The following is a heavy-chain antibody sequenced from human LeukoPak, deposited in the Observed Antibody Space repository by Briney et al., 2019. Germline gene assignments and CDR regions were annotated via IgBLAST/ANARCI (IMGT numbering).Heavy chain of an antibody. V-gene: IGHV4-59*01. CDR3: ARDNYSNSSYGMDV. D-gene: IGHD4-11*01. Sequence: SETLSLTCTVSGGSITSYYRSWIRQSPGKGLEWIGFMYYSGTTNYNPSLKSRVTISLGMSKNQFSLKLSSVTAADTAVYYCARDNYSNSSYGMDVWGQGTTVTVSS. CDR1: GGSITSYY. CDR2: MYYSGTT. J-gene: IGHJ6*02.